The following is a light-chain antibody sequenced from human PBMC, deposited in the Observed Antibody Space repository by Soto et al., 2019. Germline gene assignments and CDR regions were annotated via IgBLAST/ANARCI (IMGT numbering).Light chain of an antibody. V-gene: IGKV3-11*01. CDR3: QQRSNWPPWT. J-gene: IGKJ1*01. CDR2: DAS. Sequence: EVVMTQSPATLSVSPGEGATLSCWASETVATNLAWYQQKPGQAPRLLTYDASNRATGIPARFSGSGSGTDFTLTISSLEPEDFAVYYCQQRSNWPPWTFGQGTKVDIK. CDR1: ETVATN.